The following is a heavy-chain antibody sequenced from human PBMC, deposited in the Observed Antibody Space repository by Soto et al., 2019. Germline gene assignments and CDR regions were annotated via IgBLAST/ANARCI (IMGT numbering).Heavy chain of an antibody. Sequence: QLQLQESGPGLVKPSETLSLTCTVSGGSISSSSYYWGWIRQPPGKGLEWIGSIYYSGSTYCNPSLQSRVTISVDTSKNQFSLKLSSVTAADTAVYYCATLWFGEGNYWGQGTLVTVSS. CDR3: ATLWFGEGNY. CDR1: GGSISSSSYY. CDR2: IYYSGST. J-gene: IGHJ4*02. V-gene: IGHV4-39*01. D-gene: IGHD3-10*01.